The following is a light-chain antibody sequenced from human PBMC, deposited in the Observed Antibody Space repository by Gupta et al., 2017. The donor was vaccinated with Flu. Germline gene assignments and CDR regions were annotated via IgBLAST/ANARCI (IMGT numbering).Light chain of an antibody. CDR1: SSDVGSYNY. CDR2: EVT. Sequence: QSALTQPASVSGPPGQSITISCTGSSSDVGSYNYVSWYQLHPGEAPKLLSYEVTTRPAGVSNRFSGSKSGNRASLTISGLQADDEADYYCSSYTTSNTLVFGGGTKVTVL. V-gene: IGLV2-14*01. CDR3: SSYTTSNTLV. J-gene: IGLJ2*01.